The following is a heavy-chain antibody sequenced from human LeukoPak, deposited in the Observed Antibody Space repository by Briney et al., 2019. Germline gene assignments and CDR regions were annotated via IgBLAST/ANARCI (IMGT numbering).Heavy chain of an antibody. CDR3: VSTIPHKYYFDY. V-gene: IGHV3-23*01. CDR1: GFTFSSYA. D-gene: IGHD3-3*01. J-gene: IGHJ4*02. Sequence: GGSLRLSCAASGFTFSSYAMSWVRQAPGKGLEWVSAISGSGGSTNYADSVKGRFIISRDTVKNTLYLQMNSLGPEDTAVYYCVSTIPHKYYFDYWGQGTLVTVSS. CDR2: ISGSGGST.